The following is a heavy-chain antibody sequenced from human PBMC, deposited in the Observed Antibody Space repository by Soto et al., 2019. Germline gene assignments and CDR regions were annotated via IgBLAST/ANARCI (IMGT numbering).Heavy chain of an antibody. D-gene: IGHD3-10*01. CDR2: TNIDGSIS. CDR1: GFSFSSYW. Sequence: AESLTLSCAASGFSFSSYWMHWVRQAPGKGLVWVSGTNIDGSISDYADSVEGRFTISRDNAKNTLYLQMTSLGAEDTGLYYCASGADYNTNYIPFDPWGQGTLVTVSS. CDR3: ASGADYNTNYIPFDP. V-gene: IGHV3-74*01. J-gene: IGHJ5*02.